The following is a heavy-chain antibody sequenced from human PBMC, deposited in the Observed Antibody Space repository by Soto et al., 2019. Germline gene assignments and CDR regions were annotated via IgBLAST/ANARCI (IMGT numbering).Heavy chain of an antibody. CDR3: ARDSAGIPPYYYYGMDV. J-gene: IGHJ6*02. D-gene: IGHD3-10*01. Sequence: PGGSLRLSCAASGFTFSSYAMHWVRQAPGKGLEWVAVISYDGSNKYYADSVKGRFTISRDNSKNTLYLQMNSLRAEDTAVYYCARDSAGIPPYYYYGMDVWGQGTTVTVSS. V-gene: IGHV3-30-3*01. CDR2: ISYDGSNK. CDR1: GFTFSSYA.